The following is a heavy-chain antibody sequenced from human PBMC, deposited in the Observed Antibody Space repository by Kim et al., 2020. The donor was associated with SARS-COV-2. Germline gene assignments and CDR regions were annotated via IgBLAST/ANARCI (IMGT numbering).Heavy chain of an antibody. D-gene: IGHD4-17*01. J-gene: IGHJ4*02. Sequence: ASVKVSCKASGYTFTSYDINWVRQATGQGLEWMGWMNPNSGNTGYAQKFQGRVTMTRNTSISTAYMELSSLRSEDTAVYYCARVDYGDYVGDYWGQGTLVTVSS. CDR3: ARVDYGDYVGDY. CDR2: MNPNSGNT. CDR1: GYTFTSYD. V-gene: IGHV1-8*01.